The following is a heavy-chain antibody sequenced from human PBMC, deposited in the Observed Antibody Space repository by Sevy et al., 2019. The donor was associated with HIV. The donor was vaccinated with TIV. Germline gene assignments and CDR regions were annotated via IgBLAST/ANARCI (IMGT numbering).Heavy chain of an antibody. CDR2: IKGDGSDK. J-gene: IGHJ4*02. CDR1: GFSFSANW. Sequence: GGSLRLSCAASGFSFSANWMNWVRQAPGKGLEWVANIKGDGSDKHYVHSVEGRFTISRDNAKNVLYLQMNSLRVEDTAVYYCAHETFGRFESWGQGTLVTVSS. D-gene: IGHD3-16*01. CDR3: AHETFGRFES. V-gene: IGHV3-7*01.